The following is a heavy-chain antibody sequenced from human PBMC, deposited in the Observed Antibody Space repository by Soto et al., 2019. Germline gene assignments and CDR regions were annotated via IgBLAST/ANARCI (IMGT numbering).Heavy chain of an antibody. CDR2: INAGNGNT. V-gene: IGHV1-3*01. CDR3: ARPRPGGVYYFDY. D-gene: IGHD3-16*01. J-gene: IGHJ4*02. Sequence: ASVKVSCKASGYTFTSYAMHWVRQAPGQRLEWMGWINAGNGNTKYSQKFQGRVTITRDTSASTAYMELSSLRSEDTAVYYCARPRPGGVYYFDYWGQGTLVTVSS. CDR1: GYTFTSYA.